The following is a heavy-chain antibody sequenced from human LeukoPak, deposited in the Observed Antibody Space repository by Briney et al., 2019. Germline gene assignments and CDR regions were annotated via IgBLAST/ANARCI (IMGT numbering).Heavy chain of an antibody. Sequence: PGRSLRLSCAASGFTFSSYAMHWVRQAPGKGLEWVAVISHDGSNKYYADSVKGRFTISRDNSKNTLYLQMNSLRAEDTAVYYCARDATGYDILTGYFDYWGQGTLVTVSS. CDR2: ISHDGSNK. CDR1: GFTFSSYA. V-gene: IGHV3-30-3*01. J-gene: IGHJ4*02. D-gene: IGHD3-9*01. CDR3: ARDATGYDILTGYFDY.